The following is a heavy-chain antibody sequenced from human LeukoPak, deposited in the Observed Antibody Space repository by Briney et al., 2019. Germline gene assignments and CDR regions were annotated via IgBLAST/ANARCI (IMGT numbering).Heavy chain of an antibody. J-gene: IGHJ4*02. CDR3: TRSPRYCSSTSCYLDY. V-gene: IGHV3-49*04. D-gene: IGHD2-2*01. CDR2: IRGKAYGGTT. Sequence: PGGSLRLSCTASGFTFGDFALSWVRQAPGKGLQWVGFIRGKAYGGTTEYAASVKGRFTISRDDSKSIAYLQMNSLKTEDTAVYYCTRSPRYCSSTSCYLDYWGQGTLVTVSS. CDR1: GFTFGDFA.